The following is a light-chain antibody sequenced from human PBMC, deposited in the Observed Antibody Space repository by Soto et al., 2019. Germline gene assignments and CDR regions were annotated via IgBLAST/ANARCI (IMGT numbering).Light chain of an antibody. Sequence: DIVMTQSPDSLSVSLVERATTNCKSSQSVLYSSNNKNYLAWYQQKPGQPPKLLIYWASTRESGVPDRFSGSGSGTDFTLTISSLQAEDVAVYYCQQYYSTPITFGQGTRLEIK. CDR1: QSVLYSSNNKNY. J-gene: IGKJ5*01. V-gene: IGKV4-1*01. CDR2: WAS. CDR3: QQYYSTPIT.